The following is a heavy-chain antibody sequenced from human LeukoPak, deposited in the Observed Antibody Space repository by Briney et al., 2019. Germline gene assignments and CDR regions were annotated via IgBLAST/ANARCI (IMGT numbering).Heavy chain of an antibody. CDR1: GYTFTGYY. V-gene: IGHV1-2*02. CDR2: INPNSGGT. Sequence: ASVKVSCKASGYTFTGYYMHWVRQAPGQGLEWMGWINPNSGGTNYAQKFQGRATMTTDTSTSTAYMELRSLRSDDTAVYYCARDSNIWKQWLVVDYYYGMDVWGQGTTVTVSS. J-gene: IGHJ6*02. CDR3: ARDSNIWKQWLVVDYYYGMDV. D-gene: IGHD6-19*01.